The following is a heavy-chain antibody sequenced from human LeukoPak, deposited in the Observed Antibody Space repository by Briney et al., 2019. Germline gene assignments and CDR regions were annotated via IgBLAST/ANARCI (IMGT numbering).Heavy chain of an antibody. CDR2: IKQDGSEK. D-gene: IGHD3-3*01. CDR1: RFTFSNYW. CDR3: ARDGPTLYYDFWSGYYPSFDY. Sequence: PGGSLRLSCAASRFTFSNYWMIWVRQAPGKGLEWVANIKQDGSEKYYVDSVKGRFTISRDNAKNSLYLQMNSLRAEDTAVYYCARDGPTLYYDFWSGYYPSFDYWGQGTLVTVSS. V-gene: IGHV3-7*05. J-gene: IGHJ4*02.